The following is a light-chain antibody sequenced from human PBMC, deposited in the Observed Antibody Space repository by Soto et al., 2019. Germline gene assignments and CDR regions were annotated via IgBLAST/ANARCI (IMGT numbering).Light chain of an antibody. CDR1: SSDVAGYNY. J-gene: IGLJ1*01. CDR2: DVS. Sequence: QSALTQPASVSGSPGQSITISCTGTSSDVAGYNYVSWYQQHPDKAPRLMIYDVSNRPSGVSDRFSGSKSGDTASLTISGLQAEDEADYYCTSFTSRHTYVFGTGTKLTVL. CDR3: TSFTSRHTYV. V-gene: IGLV2-14*03.